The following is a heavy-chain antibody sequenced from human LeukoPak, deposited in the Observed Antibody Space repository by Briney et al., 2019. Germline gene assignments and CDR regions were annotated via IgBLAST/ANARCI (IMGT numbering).Heavy chain of an antibody. Sequence: GASVKVSCKASGYTFTSYYMHWVRQAPGQGLEWMGIINPSGGSTSYAQKLQGRVTMTTDTSTSTAYMELRSLRSDDTAVYYCARDLYDSSGYSRPRDYWGQGTLVTVSS. V-gene: IGHV1-46*01. CDR3: ARDLYDSSGYSRPRDY. CDR1: GYTFTSYY. D-gene: IGHD3-22*01. J-gene: IGHJ4*02. CDR2: INPSGGST.